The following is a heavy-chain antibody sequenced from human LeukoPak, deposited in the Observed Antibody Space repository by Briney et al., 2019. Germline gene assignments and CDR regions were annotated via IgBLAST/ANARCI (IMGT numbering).Heavy chain of an antibody. Sequence: GGSLRLSCAASGFTFSNAWMNWVRQAPGKGLEWVSVIYSGGSTYYADSVKGRFTFSRDNSKNTLYLQMNSLRAEDTAVYYCARESELLSGLDYWGQGTLVTVSS. V-gene: IGHV3-53*01. D-gene: IGHD1-26*01. CDR3: ARESELLSGLDY. CDR1: GFTFSNAW. J-gene: IGHJ4*02. CDR2: IYSGGST.